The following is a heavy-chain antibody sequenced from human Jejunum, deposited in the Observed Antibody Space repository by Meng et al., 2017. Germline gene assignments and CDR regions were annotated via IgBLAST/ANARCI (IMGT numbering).Heavy chain of an antibody. D-gene: IGHD3-9*01. CDR2: IYPGDSDT. CDR1: GYDFPSHW. J-gene: IGHJ6*02. V-gene: IGHV5-51*01. Sequence: GESLKISCEASGYDFPSHWIAWVRQVPGKGLEWMGIIYPGDSDTRYSPSFQGLVAISVDMSINTAYVQLSSLTASDTAIYYCARLRGKWIYHILTGVIKGDGMDVWGQGTTVTVSS. CDR3: ARLRGKWIYHILTGVIKGDGMDV.